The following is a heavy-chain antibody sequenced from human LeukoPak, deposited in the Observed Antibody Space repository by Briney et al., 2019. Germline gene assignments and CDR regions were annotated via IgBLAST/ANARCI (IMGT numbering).Heavy chain of an antibody. J-gene: IGHJ5*02. CDR3: ARESECYYGSGSYECRWFDP. V-gene: IGHV4-59*12. CDR1: GGSISSYY. CDR2: IYYSGST. Sequence: PSETLSLTCTVSGGSISSYYWSWIRQPPGKGLEWIGYIYYSGSTNYNPSLKSRVTISVDTSKNQFSLKLSSVTAADTAVYYCARESECYYGSGSYECRWFDPWGQGTLVTVSS. D-gene: IGHD3-10*01.